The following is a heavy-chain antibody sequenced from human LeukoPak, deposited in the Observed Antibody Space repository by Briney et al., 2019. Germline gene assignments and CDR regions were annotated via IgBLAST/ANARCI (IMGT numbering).Heavy chain of an antibody. V-gene: IGHV3-23*01. CDR2: ISGSDGST. J-gene: IGHJ4*02. CDR3: TKFDS. Sequence: GGSLRLSCVASGFIFKNHAMTWVRQTPGKGLEWVASISGSDGSTFYRDSVRGRFTISRDNSADTLFLQMKNLRPEDTALYYCTKFDSWGRGVLVTVSS. CDR1: GFIFKNHA.